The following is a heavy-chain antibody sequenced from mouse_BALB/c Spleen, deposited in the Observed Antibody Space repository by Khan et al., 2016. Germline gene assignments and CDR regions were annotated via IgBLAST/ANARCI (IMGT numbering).Heavy chain of an antibody. J-gene: IGHJ2*01. CDR3: ARDYYGSSFFDS. Sequence: QLEESGPGLVKPSQSLSLTCTVTGYSITSDYAWNWIRQFPGNKLEWMGYINYSGSTSYNPSLKSRISITRDTSKNQFFLQLNSVTTEDTATYYCARDYYGSSFFDSWGQGTTLTASS. V-gene: IGHV3-2*02. CDR2: INYSGST. D-gene: IGHD1-1*01. CDR1: GYSITSDYA.